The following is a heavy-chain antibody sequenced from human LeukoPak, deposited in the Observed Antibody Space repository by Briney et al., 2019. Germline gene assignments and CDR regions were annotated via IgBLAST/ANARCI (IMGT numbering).Heavy chain of an antibody. V-gene: IGHV1-46*01. D-gene: IGHD2-21*02. CDR1: GYTFTSYY. CDR3: ARVRFHGDPADY. Sequence: ASVKVSCKASGYTFTSYYMHWVRQAPGQGLEWMGIINPSGGSTSYAQKFQGRVTMARDTSTSTVYMELSSLRSEDTAVYYCARVRFHGDPADYWGQGTLVTVSS. J-gene: IGHJ4*02. CDR2: INPSGGST.